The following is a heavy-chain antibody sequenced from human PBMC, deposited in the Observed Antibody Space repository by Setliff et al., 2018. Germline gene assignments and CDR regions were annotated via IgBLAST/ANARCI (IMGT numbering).Heavy chain of an antibody. J-gene: IGHJ4*02. CDR3: ARFYSGYDSTILGYIHYFDY. D-gene: IGHD5-12*01. CDR1: GFTFSTYE. V-gene: IGHV3-66*01. Sequence: GGSLRLSCAASGFTFSTYEMNWVRQAPGKGLDWVSVIYSGGTTNYADSVKGRFTISRDNSKNTVYLQMNSLRAEDTAVYFCARFYSGYDSTILGYIHYFDYWGQGTLVTVSS. CDR2: IYSGGTT.